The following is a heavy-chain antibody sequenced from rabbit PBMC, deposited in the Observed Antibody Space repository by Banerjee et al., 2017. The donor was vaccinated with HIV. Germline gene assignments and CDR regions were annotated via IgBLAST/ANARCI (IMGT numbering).Heavy chain of an antibody. CDR1: RFSFSDSYW. Sequence: QEQLVESGGGLVKPGASLTLTCTASRFSFSDSYWICWVRQAPGKGLEWIACIDTGGSGNTYYASWAKGRFTISKTSSTTVTLQMPSLTAADTATYFCAREGYGDGTGDYDLWGPGTLVTVS. D-gene: IGHD7-1*01. V-gene: IGHV1S45*01. CDR3: AREGYGDGTGDYDL. CDR2: IDTGGSGNT. J-gene: IGHJ4*01.